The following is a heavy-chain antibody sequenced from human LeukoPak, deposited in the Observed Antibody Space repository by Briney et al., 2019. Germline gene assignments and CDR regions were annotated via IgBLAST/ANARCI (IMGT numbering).Heavy chain of an antibody. CDR1: GFTFSSYE. Sequence: GGSLRLSCAASGFTFSSYEMNWVRQAPGKGLEWVSYISSSGSTIYYADSVKGRFTISRDNAKNSLYLQMNSLRAEDTAVYYCARSNSYNLLGLFDYWGQGTLVTVSS. V-gene: IGHV3-48*03. CDR3: ARSNSYNLLGLFDY. D-gene: IGHD5-24*01. CDR2: ISSSGSTI. J-gene: IGHJ4*02.